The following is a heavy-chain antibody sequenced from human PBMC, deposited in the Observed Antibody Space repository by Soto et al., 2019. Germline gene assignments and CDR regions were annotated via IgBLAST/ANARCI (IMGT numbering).Heavy chain of an antibody. CDR3: ARTNSSGFYFDY. Sequence: VGSLRLSCTASGFTCISYGMHWVRQAPGKGLEWVAVIWYDGSNKYYADSVKGRFTISRDNSKNTLYLQMNSLRAEDTAVYYCARTNSSGFYFDYWGQGTLVTVSS. CDR2: IWYDGSNK. J-gene: IGHJ4*02. D-gene: IGHD6-19*01. CDR1: GFTCISYG. V-gene: IGHV3-33*01.